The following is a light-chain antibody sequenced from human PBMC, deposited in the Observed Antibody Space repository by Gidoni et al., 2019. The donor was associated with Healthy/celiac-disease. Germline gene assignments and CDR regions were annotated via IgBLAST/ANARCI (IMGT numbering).Light chain of an antibody. J-gene: IGKJ1*01. Sequence: DIVITQSPDSLAVSLGERATINRKSSQSVLYSSNNKNFLAWYQQKPGQPPKLLIYWASTRESGVPDRFSGSGSGTDFTLTISSLQAEDVAVYYCQQYYSPWTFGQGTKVEIK. CDR1: QSVLYSSNNKNF. CDR2: WAS. V-gene: IGKV4-1*01. CDR3: QQYYSPWT.